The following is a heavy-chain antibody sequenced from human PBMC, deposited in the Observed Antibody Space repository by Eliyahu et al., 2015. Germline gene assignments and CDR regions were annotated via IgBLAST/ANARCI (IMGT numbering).Heavy chain of an antibody. CDR2: ITASGGTP. CDR1: GXRFSGYA. V-gene: IGHV3-23*01. D-gene: IGHD1-20*01. J-gene: IGHJ4*02. CDR3: VKSARITGTMGGFDS. Sequence: EVRLLESGGGLVKPGGSLRLSCAASGXRFSGYAMNWVRQAPGRGLEGVSSITASGGTPYYSDSVKGRFTISRDQSRNTVFLQMNSLRGDDTAVYYCVKSARITGTMGGFDSWGQGTQVTASS.